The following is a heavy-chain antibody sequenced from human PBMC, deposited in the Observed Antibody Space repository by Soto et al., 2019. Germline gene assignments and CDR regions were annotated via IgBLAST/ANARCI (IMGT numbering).Heavy chain of an antibody. CDR1: GFTFSSSW. D-gene: IGHD3-22*01. CDR2: IKCDGSEK. V-gene: IGHV3-7*03. CDR3: VRGQWITMIVVVTVARVDY. J-gene: IGHJ4*02. Sequence: GSLRISCAASGFTFSSSWMHWVCQAPEKGQEWVADIKCDGSEKYYVDSVKGRLTISRDNAKNSLYLQVNSLRAEDMTVYYCVRGQWITMIVVVTVARVDYWGQGTLVTVSS.